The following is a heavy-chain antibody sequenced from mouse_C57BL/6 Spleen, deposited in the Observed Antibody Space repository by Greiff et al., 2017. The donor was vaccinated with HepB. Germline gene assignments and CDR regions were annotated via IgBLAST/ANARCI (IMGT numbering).Heavy chain of an antibody. CDR3: ASHYYGSFAY. J-gene: IGHJ3*01. Sequence: EVKVVESEGGLVQPGSSMKLSCTASGFTFSDYYMAWVRQVPEKGLEWVANINYDGSSTYYLDSLKSRFIISRDNAKNILYLQMSSLKSEDPATYYCASHYYGSFAYWGQGTLVTVSA. CDR2: INYDGSST. D-gene: IGHD1-1*01. CDR1: GFTFSDYY. V-gene: IGHV5-16*01.